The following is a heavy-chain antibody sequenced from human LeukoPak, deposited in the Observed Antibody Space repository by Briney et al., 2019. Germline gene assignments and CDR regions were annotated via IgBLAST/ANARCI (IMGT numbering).Heavy chain of an antibody. J-gene: IGHJ4*02. CDR3: ARSGGYYDSSGYYD. D-gene: IGHD3-22*01. V-gene: IGHV4-4*07. CDR2: IYTSGST. CDR1: SGSISSYY. Sequence: SETLSLTCTVSSGSISSYYWSWIRQPAGKGLEWIGRIYTSGSTNYNPSLKSRVTMSVDTSKNQFSLKLSSVTAADTAVYYCARSGGYYDSSGYYDWGQGTLVTVSS.